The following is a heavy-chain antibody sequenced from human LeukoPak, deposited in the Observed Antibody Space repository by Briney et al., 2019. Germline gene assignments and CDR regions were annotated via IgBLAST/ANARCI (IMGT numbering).Heavy chain of an antibody. Sequence: ASVKVSCKASGYTFTGYYMHWVRQAPGQGLEWMGWINPNSGGTNYAQKFQGRVTMTRDTSISTAYMELSRLRSDDTAVYYCARVGGFALLYCSSTSCARAFDIWGQGTMVTVSS. J-gene: IGHJ3*02. CDR2: INPNSGGT. CDR3: ARVGGFALLYCSSTSCARAFDI. D-gene: IGHD2-2*01. CDR1: GYTFTGYY. V-gene: IGHV1-2*02.